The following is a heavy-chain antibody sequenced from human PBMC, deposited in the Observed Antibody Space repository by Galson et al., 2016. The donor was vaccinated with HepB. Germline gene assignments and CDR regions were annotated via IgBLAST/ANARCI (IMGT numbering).Heavy chain of an antibody. CDR1: GFTFSSYA. J-gene: IGHJ3*01. D-gene: IGHD1-26*01. Sequence: SLRLSCAVSGFTFSSYAMSWVRQAPGKGLEWVSYISPSSSDIKHADSVMGRFSISRDNAKNSLYLQMNTLGVEDTAVYYCASPSGRYSVHTFDLWGQGTMVTVSS. CDR2: ISPSSSDI. CDR3: ASPSGRYSVHTFDL. V-gene: IGHV3-21*01.